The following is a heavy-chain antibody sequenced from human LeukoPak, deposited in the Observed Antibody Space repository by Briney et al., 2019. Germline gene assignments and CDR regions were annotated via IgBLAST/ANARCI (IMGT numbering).Heavy chain of an antibody. CDR2: INHSGST. CDR3: ARGRTIFGVVIALDY. Sequence: SETLSLTCVVYGGSFSGYYWSWIRQPPGKGLEWIGEINHSGSTNYNPSLKSRVTISVDTSKNQFSLKLSSVTAADTAVYYCARGRTIFGVVIALDYWGQGTLVTVSS. J-gene: IGHJ4*02. V-gene: IGHV4-34*01. D-gene: IGHD3-3*01. CDR1: GGSFSGYY.